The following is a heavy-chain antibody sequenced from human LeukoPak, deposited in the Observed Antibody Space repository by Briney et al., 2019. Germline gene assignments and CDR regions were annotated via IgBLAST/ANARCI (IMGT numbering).Heavy chain of an antibody. CDR3: ARARDWVYFDY. V-gene: IGHV4-61*02. J-gene: IGHJ4*02. CDR1: GGSISSGSYY. D-gene: IGHD3/OR15-3a*01. Sequence: SETLSLTCTVSGGSISSGSYYWSWIRQPAGKGLEWIGRIYTSGSTNYHPSLKSRVTISVDTSKNQFSLKLSSVTAADTAVYYCARARDWVYFDYWGQGTLVTVSS. CDR2: IYTSGST.